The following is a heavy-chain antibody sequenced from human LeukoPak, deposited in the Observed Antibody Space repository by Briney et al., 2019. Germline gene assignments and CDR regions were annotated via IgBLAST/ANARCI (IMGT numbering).Heavy chain of an antibody. Sequence: GWSLRLSCAASGFTFSSYAMSWVRQAPGKGLEWVSTISGNGDSTYYANSVKGRFTISRDNSKNTLYLQMNSLRAEDTAVYYCAKQYGSGSYKPFDYWGQGTLVTVSS. CDR2: ISGNGDST. J-gene: IGHJ4*02. CDR1: GFTFSSYA. D-gene: IGHD3-10*01. CDR3: AKQYGSGSYKPFDY. V-gene: IGHV3-23*01.